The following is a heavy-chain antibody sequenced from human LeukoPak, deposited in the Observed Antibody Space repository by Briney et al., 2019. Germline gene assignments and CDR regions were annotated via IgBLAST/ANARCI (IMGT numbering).Heavy chain of an antibody. J-gene: IGHJ4*02. V-gene: IGHV3-30*18. Sequence: PGGSLRLSCAASGFTFSSYGRHWVRQAPGKGLEWVAVISYDGSNEYYADSVKGRFTISRDNSKNTLHLHMNSLRAEDTAVYYCAKPRQLCLNGSPIDYWGQGILVTVSS. CDR1: GFTFSSYG. CDR3: AKPRQLCLNGSPIDY. CDR2: ISYDGSNE. D-gene: IGHD3-16*01.